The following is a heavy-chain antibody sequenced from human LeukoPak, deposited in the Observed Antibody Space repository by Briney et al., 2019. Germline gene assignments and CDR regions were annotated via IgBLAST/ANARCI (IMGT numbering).Heavy chain of an antibody. CDR2: IYYSGST. CDR1: GGSFSGYY. J-gene: IGHJ6*03. CDR3: ARAAGGGGSSSWTNYYYYYMDV. V-gene: IGHV4-34*01. Sequence: PSETLSLTCAVYGGSFSGYYWSWIRQPPGKGLEWIGSIYYSGSTYYNPSLKSRVTISVDTSKNQFSLKLSSVTAADTAVYYCARAAGGGGSSSWTNYYYYYMDVWGKGTTVTISS. D-gene: IGHD6-13*01.